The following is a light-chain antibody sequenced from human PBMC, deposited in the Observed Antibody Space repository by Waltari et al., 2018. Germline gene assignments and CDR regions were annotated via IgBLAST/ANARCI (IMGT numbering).Light chain of an antibody. Sequence: EIVLTQSPAILSFSPGERATLSCRASQSVGTYLAWYQQRPGQSPRLLIYDASYRATGIPARFSGSGSETDFTLTISSLQPEDFAVYYCQQHRNWPLTFGGGTRVQI. CDR3: QQHRNWPLT. V-gene: IGKV3-11*01. CDR2: DAS. CDR1: QSVGTY. J-gene: IGKJ4*01.